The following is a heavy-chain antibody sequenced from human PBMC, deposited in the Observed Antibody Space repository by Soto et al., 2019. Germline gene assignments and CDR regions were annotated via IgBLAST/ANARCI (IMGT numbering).Heavy chain of an antibody. CDR2: IYPGDSDT. J-gene: IGHJ6*02. V-gene: IGHV5-51*01. CDR3: ARLGPPCSSTSCYTPPYGMDV. CDR1: GYSFTSYW. D-gene: IGHD2-2*02. Sequence: GESLKISCKGSGYSFTSYWIGWVRQMPGKGLEWMGIIYPGDSDTRYSPSFQGQVTISADKSISTAYLQWSSLKASDTAMYYCARLGPPCSSTSCYTPPYGMDVWGQGTTVTVSS.